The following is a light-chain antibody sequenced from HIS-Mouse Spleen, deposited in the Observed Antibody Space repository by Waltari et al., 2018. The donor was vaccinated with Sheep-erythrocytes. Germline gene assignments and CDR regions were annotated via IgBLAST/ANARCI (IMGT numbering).Light chain of an antibody. V-gene: IGLV2-11*01. J-gene: IGLJ1*01. CDR2: DVS. Sequence: QSALTQPRSVSGSPGQSVTISCTGTSSDVGGYNYVSWYQQHPGKAPKLMIYDVSKRPSGFPVRFSGSKSGHTASLTIFGLQAEDEADYYCCSYAGSYNHVFATGTKVTVL. CDR1: SSDVGGYNY. CDR3: CSYAGSYNHV.